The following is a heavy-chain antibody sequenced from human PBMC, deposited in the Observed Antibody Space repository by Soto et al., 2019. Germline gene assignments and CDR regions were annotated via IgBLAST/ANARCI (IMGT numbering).Heavy chain of an antibody. J-gene: IGHJ4*02. V-gene: IGHV4-59*08. CDR3: ARQVGGWAPWYFDY. CDR2: IYYSGST. D-gene: IGHD6-19*01. Sequence: QVQLQESGPGLVKPSETLSLTCTVSGGSISSYYWSWIRQPPGKGLEWIEYIYYSGSTNYNPSLKSRVTISVDTSKNQFSLKLSSVTAADTAVYYCARQVGGWAPWYFDYWGQGTLVTVSS. CDR1: GGSISSYY.